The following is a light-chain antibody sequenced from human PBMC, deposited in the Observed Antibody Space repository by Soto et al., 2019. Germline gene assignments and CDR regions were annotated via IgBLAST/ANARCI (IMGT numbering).Light chain of an antibody. Sequence: EIVLTQSPGTLSLSPGERASLSCRASQSVGNFLVWYQQKPGQAPSLLIYDTSNRATGIPARFSGSGSGTDFTLTISSLEPEDFAIYYCQQYGNWPLTVGGGTKVEIK. J-gene: IGKJ4*01. CDR2: DTS. CDR3: QQYGNWPLT. CDR1: QSVGNF. V-gene: IGKV3-11*01.